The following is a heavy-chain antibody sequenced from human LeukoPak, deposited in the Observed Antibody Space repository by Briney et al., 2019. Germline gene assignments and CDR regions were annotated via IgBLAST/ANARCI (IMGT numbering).Heavy chain of an antibody. CDR2: IKYDGSEK. V-gene: IGHV3-7*01. D-gene: IGHD3-10*02. Sequence: SGGSLRLSCTASGFTFSSYWMNWVRQAPGKGLEWVANIKYDGSEKYHVDSVKGRFTISRDNAKNSLYLQMNSLRAEGTAVYYCAELGITMIGGVWGKGTTVTISS. CDR3: AELGITMIGGV. CDR1: GFTFSSYW. J-gene: IGHJ6*04.